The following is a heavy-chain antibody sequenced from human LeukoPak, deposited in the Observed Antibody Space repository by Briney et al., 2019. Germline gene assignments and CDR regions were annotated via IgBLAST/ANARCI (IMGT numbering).Heavy chain of an antibody. CDR2: ISYDGSNK. D-gene: IGHD4-17*01. Sequence: GRSLRLSCAASGFTFSSYAMHWVRQAPGKGLEWVAVISYDGSNKYYADSVKGRFTISRDNSKNTLYLQMNSLRAEDTAVYYCAKVGPTVTIGPWGQGTLVTVSS. J-gene: IGHJ5*02. V-gene: IGHV3-30*04. CDR1: GFTFSSYA. CDR3: AKVGPTVTIGP.